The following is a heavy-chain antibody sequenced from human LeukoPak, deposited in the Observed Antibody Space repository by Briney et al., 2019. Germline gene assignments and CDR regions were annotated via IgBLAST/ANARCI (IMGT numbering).Heavy chain of an antibody. J-gene: IGHJ4*02. V-gene: IGHV3-23*01. CDR2: FSVSGGST. D-gene: IGHD1-20*01. CDR3: AKLTGTSGY. CDR1: GFTFSSYA. Sequence: GGSLRLSCAASGFTFSSYAMSWVRQAPGKGLEWVSTFSVSGGSTHYIDSVRGRFTISRDNSKSTLYLQMNSLRVEDTAVYYCAKLTGTSGYWGQGTLVTVSS.